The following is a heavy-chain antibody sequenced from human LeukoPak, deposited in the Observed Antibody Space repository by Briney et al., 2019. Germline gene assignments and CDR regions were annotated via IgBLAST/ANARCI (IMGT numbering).Heavy chain of an antibody. V-gene: IGHV4-4*09. Sequence: PSETRSLTCTVSGASISRHYWSWIRQPPGMGLEWIGYISASGRTNYNPALKSRVTISGDTSNNQFSLRLTSVTAADTAVCYCARHRENSYESSHMGFDPWGPGTLVTVSS. CDR3: ARHRENSYESSHMGFDP. J-gene: IGHJ5*02. CDR2: ISASGRT. D-gene: IGHD3-22*01. CDR1: GASISRHY.